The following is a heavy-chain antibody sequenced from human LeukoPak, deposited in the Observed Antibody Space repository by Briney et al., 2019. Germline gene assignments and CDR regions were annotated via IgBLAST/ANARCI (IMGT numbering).Heavy chain of an antibody. V-gene: IGHV4-30-4*01. D-gene: IGHD2-15*01. Sequence: SQTLSLTCTVSGGSISSGDYYWSWIRQPPGKGLEWIGYIYYSGSTYYNPSLKSRVTISVDTSKNQFSLTLSSVTAADTAVYYCARDPYCSGGSCYWRAYWYFDLWGRGTLVTVSS. CDR2: IYYSGST. CDR3: ARDPYCSGGSCYWRAYWYFDL. CDR1: GGSISSGDYY. J-gene: IGHJ2*01.